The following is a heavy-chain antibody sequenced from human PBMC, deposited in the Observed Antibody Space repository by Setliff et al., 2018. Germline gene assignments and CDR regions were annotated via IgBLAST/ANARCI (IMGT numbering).Heavy chain of an antibody. J-gene: IGHJ6*02. CDR3: VRDRTAYSYGLDV. V-gene: IGHV4-59*01. Sequence: SETLSLTCSVSGASISSNYWSWIRQSPGKGLEWIGYIYYNGTTRYSPSLKSRVTISVDTSKNQFSLRLTSVTAADTAVYYCVRDRTAYSYGLDVWGQGTTVTVSS. D-gene: IGHD5-18*01. CDR1: GASISSNY. CDR2: IYYNGTT.